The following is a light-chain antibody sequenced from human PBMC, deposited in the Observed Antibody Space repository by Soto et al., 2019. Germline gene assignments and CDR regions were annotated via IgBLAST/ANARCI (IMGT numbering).Light chain of an antibody. CDR3: FLYYSVTNWV. CDR1: TGDVTSAHY. CDR2: DAS. V-gene: IGLV7-46*01. J-gene: IGLJ3*02. Sequence: QAVVTQAPSLTVSPGGTVTLTCGSSTGDVTSAHYPSWIQQQPGHAPKTLIYDASNKHSWPPARFSGSLLGGKAALTLSGAQPEDEADYYCFLYYSVTNWVFGGGTKLTVL.